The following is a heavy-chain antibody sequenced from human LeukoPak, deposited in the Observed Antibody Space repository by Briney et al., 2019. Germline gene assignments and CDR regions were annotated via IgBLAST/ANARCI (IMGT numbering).Heavy chain of an antibody. Sequence: GGSLRLSCAASGFTFSNYWMTWVRQAPGKGLEWVANIKQDGSEKDYVDSVKGRFTVSRDNAKYSLHLQMNSLRAEDTAMYYCARALTPEYYDILTGYHYYYYYMDVWGKGTTVTVSS. CDR2: IKQDGSEK. J-gene: IGHJ6*03. D-gene: IGHD3-9*01. CDR1: GFTFSNYW. CDR3: ARALTPEYYDILTGYHYYYYYMDV. V-gene: IGHV3-7*01.